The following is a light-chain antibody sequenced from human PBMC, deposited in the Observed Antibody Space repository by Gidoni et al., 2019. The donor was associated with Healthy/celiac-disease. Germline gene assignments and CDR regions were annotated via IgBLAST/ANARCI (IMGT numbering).Light chain of an antibody. Sequence: IHMTQSPSSLSASVGDRVTITCQASQDISNYLIWYQQKPGKAPKLLIYDASHLETGVPSRFSGSGSGTDFTFAISSLQPEDIATYYCQQYDNLPITFXXXTRLEIK. J-gene: IGKJ5*01. V-gene: IGKV1-33*01. CDR1: QDISNY. CDR3: QQYDNLPIT. CDR2: DAS.